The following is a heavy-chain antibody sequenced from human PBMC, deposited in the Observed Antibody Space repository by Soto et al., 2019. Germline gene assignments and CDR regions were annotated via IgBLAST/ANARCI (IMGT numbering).Heavy chain of an antibody. CDR3: ARGIPAANSNYYYYMDV. J-gene: IGHJ6*03. D-gene: IGHD2-15*01. V-gene: IGHV1-69*02. CDR1: GGTFSSYT. Sequence: SVKVSCKASGGTFSSYTISWVRQAPGQGLEWMGRIIPILGIANYAQKFQGRVTITADKSTSTAYMELSSLRSEDTAVYYCARGIPAANSNYYYYMDVWGKGTTVTVSS. CDR2: IIPILGIA.